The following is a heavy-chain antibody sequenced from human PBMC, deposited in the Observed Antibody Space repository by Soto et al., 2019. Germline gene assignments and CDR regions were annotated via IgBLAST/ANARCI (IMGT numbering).Heavy chain of an antibody. D-gene: IGHD6-19*01. CDR2: INAGNGNT. CDR1: GYTFTSYA. Sequence: QVQLVQSGAEEKKPGASVKVSCKASGYTFTSYAMHWVRQAPGQRLEWMGWINAGNGNTKYSQKFQGRVTITRDTSASTAYMELSSLRSEDTAVYYCARVISPYSSGWYGWLEGWGQGTLVTVSS. V-gene: IGHV1-3*05. J-gene: IGHJ4*02. CDR3: ARVISPYSSGWYGWLEG.